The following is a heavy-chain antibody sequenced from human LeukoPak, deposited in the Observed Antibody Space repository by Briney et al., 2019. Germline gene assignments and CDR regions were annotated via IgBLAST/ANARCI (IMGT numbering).Heavy chain of an antibody. D-gene: IGHD3-3*01. CDR3: AREGARDFNWFDP. V-gene: IGHV4-4*02. CDR2: IYHSGST. CDR1: GGSIRSSNW. J-gene: IGHJ5*02. Sequence: SGTLSLTCAVSGGSIRSSNWWSWVRQPPGKGREWIGEIYHSGSTNYNPSLKSRVTISVDKSKNQFSLKLSSVTAADTAVYYCAREGARDFNWFDPWGQGTLVTVSS.